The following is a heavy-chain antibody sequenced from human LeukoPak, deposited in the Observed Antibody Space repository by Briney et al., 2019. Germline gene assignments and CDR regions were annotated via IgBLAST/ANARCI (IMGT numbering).Heavy chain of an antibody. CDR1: GGSISSGGYY. CDR3: AREEDSNYAKVGFDY. D-gene: IGHD4-11*01. CDR2: IYHSGST. J-gene: IGHJ4*02. V-gene: IGHV4-30-2*01. Sequence: PSETLSLTCTVSGGSISSGGYYWSWIRQPPGKGLEWIGYIYHSGSTYYNPSLKSRVTISVDRSKNQFSLKLSSVTAADTAVYYCAREEDSNYAKVGFDYWGQGTLVTVSS.